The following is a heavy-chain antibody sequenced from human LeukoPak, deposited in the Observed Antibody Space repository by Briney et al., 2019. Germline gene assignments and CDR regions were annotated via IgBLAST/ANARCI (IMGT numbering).Heavy chain of an antibody. J-gene: IGHJ4*02. Sequence: TLSLTCTVSGGSISSGGYYWSWIRQHPGKGLEWIGYIYYSGSTYYNPSLKSRVTISVDTSKNQFSLKLSSVTAADTAVYYCATRIAAAGSPNYWGQGTLVTVSS. CDR2: IYYSGST. V-gene: IGHV4-31*03. CDR1: GGSISSGGYY. D-gene: IGHD6-13*01. CDR3: ATRIAAAGSPNY.